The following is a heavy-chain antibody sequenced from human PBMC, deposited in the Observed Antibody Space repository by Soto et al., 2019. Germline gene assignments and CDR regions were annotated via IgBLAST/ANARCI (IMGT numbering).Heavy chain of an antibody. J-gene: IGHJ4*02. CDR1: GFTFSSYG. V-gene: IGHV3-30*18. CDR3: AKGGGGL. CDR2: ISYDGSNK. Sequence: QVQLVESGGGVVQPGRSLRLSCAASGFTFSSYGMHWVRQAPGKGLEWVAVISYDGSNKYYADSVKGRFTISRDNSKNTLYLQMNSLRAEDTAVYYCAKGGGGLWGQGTLVTVSS. D-gene: IGHD1-26*01.